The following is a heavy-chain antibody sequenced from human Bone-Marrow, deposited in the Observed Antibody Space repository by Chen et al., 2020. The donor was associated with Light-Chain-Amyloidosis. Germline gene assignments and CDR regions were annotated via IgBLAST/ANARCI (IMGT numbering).Heavy chain of an antibody. CDR1: GDSISNADYF. J-gene: IGHJ6*02. D-gene: IGHD4-4*01. CDR2: LFYSDST. Sequence: QVRLQESGPGLVKPSQTLSLTCSVSGDSISNADYFWSWVRQTPGKGLEWIGYLFYSDSTYFTPSLRCRATISRDTSDGQFSLQWTSVTAADTGVYFCARTTVSTNCHYSGMDVWGQGPTVTVSS. CDR3: ARTTVSTNCHYSGMDV. V-gene: IGHV4-30-4*01.